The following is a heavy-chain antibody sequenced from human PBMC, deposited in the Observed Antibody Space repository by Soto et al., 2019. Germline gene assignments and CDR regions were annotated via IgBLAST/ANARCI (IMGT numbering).Heavy chain of an antibody. Sequence: GGSLRLSCAASGFTFGTYAMSWVRQAPGKGLEWVSAINGNGGSAYYAASVKGRFTISRDSSKNTLYLQMTSLRAEDTAVYYCATQSYDSSGYYLYYFDHWGQGTLVTVSS. J-gene: IGHJ4*02. CDR3: ATQSYDSSGYYLYYFDH. V-gene: IGHV3-23*01. D-gene: IGHD3-22*01. CDR2: INGNGGSA. CDR1: GFTFGTYA.